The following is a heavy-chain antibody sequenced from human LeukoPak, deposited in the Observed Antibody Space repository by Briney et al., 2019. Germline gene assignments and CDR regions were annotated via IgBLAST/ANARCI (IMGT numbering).Heavy chain of an antibody. V-gene: IGHV4-39*01. Sequence: PSETLSLTCTVSGGSISSSSYYWGWIRQPPGKGLEWIGSIYYSGSTYYNPSLKSRVTISVDTSKNQFSLKLSSVTAADTAVYYCARGRPGYSSGWTQPPNWFDPWGQGTLVTVSS. J-gene: IGHJ5*02. CDR3: ARGRPGYSSGWTQPPNWFDP. CDR1: GGSISSSSYY. D-gene: IGHD6-19*01. CDR2: IYYSGST.